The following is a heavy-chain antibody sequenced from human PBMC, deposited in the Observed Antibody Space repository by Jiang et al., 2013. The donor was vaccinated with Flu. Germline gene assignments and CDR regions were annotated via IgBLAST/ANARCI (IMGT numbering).Heavy chain of an antibody. CDR1: GYTFTSYG. D-gene: IGHD3-16*02. V-gene: IGHV1-18*01. CDR3: AREMGPGGYYDYVWGSYPPDY. Sequence: EVKKPGASVKVSCKASGYTFTSYGISWVRQAPGQGLEWMGWISAYNGNTNYAQKLQGRVTMTTDTSTSTAYMELRSLRSDDTAVYYCAREMGPGGYYDYVWGSYPPDYWGQGTLVTVSS. CDR2: ISAYNGNT. J-gene: IGHJ4*02.